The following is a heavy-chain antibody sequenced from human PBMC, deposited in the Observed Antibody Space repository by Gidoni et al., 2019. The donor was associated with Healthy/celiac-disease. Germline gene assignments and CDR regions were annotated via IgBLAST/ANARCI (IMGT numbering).Heavy chain of an antibody. J-gene: IGHJ4*02. Sequence: QVQLQESGTGLVKPSETLSLTCTVPGGSISSYYWSWIRQPPGKGLEWIGYIYYSGSTNYNPSLKSRVTISVDTSKNQFSLKLSSVTAADTAVYYCARQWFGGYFDYWGQGTLVTVSS. CDR2: IYYSGST. V-gene: IGHV4-59*08. CDR3: ARQWFGGYFDY. CDR1: GGSISSYY. D-gene: IGHD3-10*01.